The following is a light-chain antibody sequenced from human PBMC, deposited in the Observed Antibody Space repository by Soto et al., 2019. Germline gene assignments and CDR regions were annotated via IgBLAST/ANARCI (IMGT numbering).Light chain of an antibody. V-gene: IGKV1-5*01. CDR3: QQYNSNLYT. CDR2: DAS. J-gene: IGKJ2*01. Sequence: DIQMTQSPSTLSASVGDRVTITCRASQSISSWLAWYQQKPGKAPQLLSYDASNLESGVPSRCGGSGSGTEFTLTSSSLHPDDFATYYCQQYNSNLYTCGQGTKLEIK. CDR1: QSISSW.